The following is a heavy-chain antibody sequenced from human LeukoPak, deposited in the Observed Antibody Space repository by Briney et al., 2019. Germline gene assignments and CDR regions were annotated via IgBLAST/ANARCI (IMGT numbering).Heavy chain of an antibody. CDR2: IYHRGST. D-gene: IGHD1-26*01. CDR1: GRSISNGYY. J-gene: IGHJ4*02. Sequence: SETLSLNCTVSGRSISNGYYWGWIRQPPGKGLEWVGSIYHRGSTYYNPSLRSRVTISLDRSKNQFSLKLSSVTAADTAVYYCARGSSSGSHFDYWGQGTLVTVSS. CDR3: ARGSSSGSHFDY. V-gene: IGHV4-38-2*02.